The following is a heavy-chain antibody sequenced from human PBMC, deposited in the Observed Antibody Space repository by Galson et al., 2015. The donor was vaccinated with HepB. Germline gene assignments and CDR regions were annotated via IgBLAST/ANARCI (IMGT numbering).Heavy chain of an antibody. CDR3: SRVASIYYDSSGYMG. CDR1: GFTFGDYA. J-gene: IGHJ3*01. Sequence: SLRLSCAASGFTFGDYAMSWFRQAPGKGLEWVGFIRSKAYGGTTEYAPSVKGRFTISRDDSKGITYLQMKSLKTEDTAVYYCSRVASIYYDSSGYMGWGQGTMVTVSS. D-gene: IGHD3-22*01. V-gene: IGHV3-49*03. CDR2: IRSKAYGGTT.